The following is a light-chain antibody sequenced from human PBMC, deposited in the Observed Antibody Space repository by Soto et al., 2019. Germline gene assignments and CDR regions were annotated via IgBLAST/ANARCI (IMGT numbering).Light chain of an antibody. J-gene: IGKJ4*02. CDR1: QSVSSSY. CDR2: GAS. V-gene: IGKV3-20*01. CDR3: QQCDGSPRLT. Sequence: EIVLTQSPGTLSLSPGERATLSCRASQSVSSSYLAWYQQKPGQAPRLLIYGASSRATGIPDRFSGSGSGTDVTLTISRLEPEDFAVYYGQQCDGSPRLTCGGGTKLEIK.